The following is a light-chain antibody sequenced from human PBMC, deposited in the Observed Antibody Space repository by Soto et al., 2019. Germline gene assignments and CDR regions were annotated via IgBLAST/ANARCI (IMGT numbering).Light chain of an antibody. CDR1: QSVSSSY. J-gene: IGKJ5*01. CDR3: QQYGISPPGGT. Sequence: EIVLTQSPGTLSLSPGERATLSCRASQSVSSSYLAWYQQKHGQAPRHLIYGASSRATGIPDRFSDSGSGTDFTLTISRLEPEDFAVYYCQQYGISPPGGTFGQGTRLEIK. V-gene: IGKV3-20*01. CDR2: GAS.